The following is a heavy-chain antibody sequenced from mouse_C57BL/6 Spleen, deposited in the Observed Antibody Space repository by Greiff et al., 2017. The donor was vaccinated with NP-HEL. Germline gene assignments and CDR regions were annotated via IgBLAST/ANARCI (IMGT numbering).Heavy chain of an antibody. CDR1: GFTFSSYA. V-gene: IGHV5-9-1*02. Sequence: EVMLVESGEGLVKPGGSLKLSCAASGFTFSSYAMSWVRQTPEKRLEWVAYISSGGDYIYYADTVKGRFTISRDNARNTLYLQMSSLKSEDTAMYYCTREDGSSPWFAYWGKGTLVTVSA. CDR3: TREDGSSPWFAY. CDR2: ISSGGDYI. J-gene: IGHJ3*01. D-gene: IGHD1-1*01.